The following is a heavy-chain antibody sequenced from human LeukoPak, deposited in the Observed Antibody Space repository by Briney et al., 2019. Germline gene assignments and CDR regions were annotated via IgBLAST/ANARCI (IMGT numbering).Heavy chain of an antibody. D-gene: IGHD5-18*01. Sequence: PGGSLRLSCSASGFNFSSYAMHWVRQAPGKGLEYVSAISSNGGSTYYADSVKGRFTISRDNSKNTLYLQMSSLRAEDTAVYYCVSGYSYGSGYWGQGTLVTVSS. J-gene: IGHJ4*02. CDR3: VSGYSYGSGY. V-gene: IGHV3-64D*06. CDR2: ISSNGGST. CDR1: GFNFSSYA.